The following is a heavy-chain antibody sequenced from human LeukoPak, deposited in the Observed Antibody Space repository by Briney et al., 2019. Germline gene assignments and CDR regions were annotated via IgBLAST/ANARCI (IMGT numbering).Heavy chain of an antibody. CDR2: ISAYNGNT. D-gene: IGHD4-17*01. J-gene: IGHJ5*02. V-gene: IGHV1-18*01. Sequence: ASVKVSCKASGYTFTSYGISWVRQAPGQGLEWMGWISAYNGNTNYAQKLQGRVTMTTDTSTSTAYMELSSLGSEDTAVYYCATGHRTVTTYWFDPWGQGTLVTVSS. CDR3: ATGHRTVTTYWFDP. CDR1: GYTFTSYG.